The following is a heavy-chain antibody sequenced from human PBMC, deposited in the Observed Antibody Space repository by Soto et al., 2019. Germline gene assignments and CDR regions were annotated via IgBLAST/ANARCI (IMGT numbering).Heavy chain of an antibody. CDR2: IYYSGST. CDR1: GGSISSGGYY. CDR3: ARQGGYYDSSGNDC. J-gene: IGHJ4*02. Sequence: PSETLSLTCTVSGGSISSGGYYWSWIRQHPGKGLEWIGYIYYSGSTYYNPSLKSRVTISVDTSKNQFSLKLSSVTAADTAVYYCARQGGYYDSSGNDCWGQGTLVTVSS. V-gene: IGHV4-31*03. D-gene: IGHD3-22*01.